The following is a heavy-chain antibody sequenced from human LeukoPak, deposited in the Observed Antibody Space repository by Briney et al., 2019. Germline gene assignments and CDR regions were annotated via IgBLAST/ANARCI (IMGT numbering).Heavy chain of an antibody. CDR3: ARHSGGRGTNDAFDM. Sequence: GASVTVSCKVSGFTLSELSMHWVRQAPGQGLEWMGIINPSGGSTTYAQKFQGRVTMTRDTSTSTVYMELSSLRSEDTAVYYCARHSGGRGTNDAFDMWGQGTMVTVSS. J-gene: IGHJ3*02. V-gene: IGHV1-46*01. CDR1: GFTLSELS. CDR2: INPSGGST. D-gene: IGHD2-8*01.